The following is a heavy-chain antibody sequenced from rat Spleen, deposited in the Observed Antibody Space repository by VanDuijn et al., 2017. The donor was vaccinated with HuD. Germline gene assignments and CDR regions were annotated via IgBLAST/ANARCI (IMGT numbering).Heavy chain of an antibody. J-gene: IGHJ1*01. V-gene: IGHV5-29*01. CDR2: ISYDGSST. CDR3: ARLYSSYIYSYWYFDF. CDR1: GFTFSDYY. D-gene: IGHD1-2*01. Sequence: EVQLVESDGGLVQPGRSLKLSCAASGFTFSDYYMAWVRQAPTKGLEWVATISYDGSSTYYRDSVKGRFTISRDNAKSTLYLQMDSLRSEDTATYYCARLYSSYIYSYWYFDFWGPGTMVTVSS.